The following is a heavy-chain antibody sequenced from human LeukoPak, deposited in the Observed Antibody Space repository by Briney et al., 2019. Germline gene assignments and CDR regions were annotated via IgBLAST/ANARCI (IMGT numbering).Heavy chain of an antibody. D-gene: IGHD6-19*01. J-gene: IGHJ6*02. CDR1: GGSFSGYY. V-gene: IGHV4-34*01. CDR3: ASQSSDYYYYGMDV. CDR2: INHSGST. Sequence: SETLSLTCAVYGGSFSGYYWSWIRQPPGKGLEWIGEINHSGSTNYNPSLKSRVTISVDTSKNQFSLKLSSVTAADTAVYYCASQSSDYYYYGMDVWGQGTTVTVSS.